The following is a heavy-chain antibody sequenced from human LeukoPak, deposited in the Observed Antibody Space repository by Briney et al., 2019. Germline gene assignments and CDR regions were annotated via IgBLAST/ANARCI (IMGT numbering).Heavy chain of an antibody. CDR1: GFIFRSHW. CDR2: IKEDGSEK. Sequence: GGSQRLSCVASGFIFRSHWMKWVRQAPGKGLEWVADIKEDGSEKYYEDSVKGRFIISRDNAENSLSLQMSSLRVEDTAVYYCVRAAPDTRYRHFDFWGRGPLVSVSS. J-gene: IGHJ2*01. CDR3: VRAAPDTRYRHFDF. D-gene: IGHD2-2*02. V-gene: IGHV3-7*04.